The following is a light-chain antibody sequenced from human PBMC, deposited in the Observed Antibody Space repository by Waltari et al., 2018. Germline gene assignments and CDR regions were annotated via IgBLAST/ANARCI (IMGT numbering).Light chain of an antibody. V-gene: IGKV1-33*01. J-gene: IGKJ3*01. Sequence: DIQMTQSPSSLSASLGDRVNISCQASRDITDYLNWYHQKPGKAPSLSIYDTSKLESGVPSRFSGTGSGTHFTLTISSLQPEDIGTYYCQQFDSLPFTFGPGTKVD. CDR3: QQFDSLPFT. CDR1: RDITDY. CDR2: DTS.